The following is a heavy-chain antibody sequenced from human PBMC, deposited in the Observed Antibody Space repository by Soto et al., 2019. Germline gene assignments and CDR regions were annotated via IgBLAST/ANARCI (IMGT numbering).Heavy chain of an antibody. J-gene: IGHJ6*02. CDR3: ARDHSDGILPHYGMDV. Sequence: PSETLSLTCTVSGGSISSGDYYWSWIRQPPGKGLEWIGYIYYSGSTYYNPSLKSRVTISVDTSKNQFSLKLSSVTAADTAVYYCARDHSDGILPHYGMDVWGQGTTVTVSS. V-gene: IGHV4-30-4*01. D-gene: IGHD2-15*01. CDR1: GGSISSGDYY. CDR2: IYYSGST.